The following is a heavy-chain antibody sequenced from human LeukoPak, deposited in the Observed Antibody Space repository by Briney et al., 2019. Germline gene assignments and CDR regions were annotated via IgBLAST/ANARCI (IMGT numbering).Heavy chain of an antibody. V-gene: IGHV4-34*01. CDR2: INHSGST. CDR1: GGSFSGYY. Sequence: SETLSLTCAVYGGSFSGYYWSWIRQPPGKGLEWIGEINHSGSTNYNPSLKSRVTISVDTPKNQFSLKLSSVTAADTAVYYCAREYGDAFDIWGQGTMVTVSS. CDR3: AREYGDAFDI. D-gene: IGHD2/OR15-2a*01. J-gene: IGHJ3*02.